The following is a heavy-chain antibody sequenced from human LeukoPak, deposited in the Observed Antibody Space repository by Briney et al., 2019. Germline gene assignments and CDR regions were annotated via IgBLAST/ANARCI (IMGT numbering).Heavy chain of an antibody. V-gene: IGHV1-18*01. CDR2: ISAYNGNT. CDR3: ARGRLFDFWSGYSMYYFDY. CDR1: GYTFTSYD. D-gene: IGHD3-3*01. J-gene: IGHJ4*02. Sequence: ASVKVSCKASGYTFTSYDINWVRQASGQGLEWMGWISAYNGNTNYAQKLQGRVTMTTDTSTSTAYMELRSLRSDDTAVYYCARGRLFDFWSGYSMYYFDYWGQGTLVTVSS.